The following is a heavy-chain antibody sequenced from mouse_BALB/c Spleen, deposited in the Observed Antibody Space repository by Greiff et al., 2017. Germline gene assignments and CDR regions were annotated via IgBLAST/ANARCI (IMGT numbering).Heavy chain of an antibody. CDR1: GYTFTSYW. J-gene: IGHJ4*01. V-gene: IGHV1-87*01. D-gene: IGHD3-1*01. CDR3: ARLQLGLPYYYAMDY. Sequence: QVQLKESGAELARPGASVKLSCKASGYTFTSYWMQWVKQRPGQGLEWIGAIYPGDGDTRYTQKFKGKATLTADKSSSTAYMQLSSLASEDSAVYYCARLQLGLPYYYAMDYWGQGTSVTVSS. CDR2: IYPGDGDT.